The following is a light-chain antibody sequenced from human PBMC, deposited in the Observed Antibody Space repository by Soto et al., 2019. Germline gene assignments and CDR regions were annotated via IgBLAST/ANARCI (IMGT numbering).Light chain of an antibody. CDR1: SSDVGGYNY. Sequence: QPVLTQPASVSGSPGQSITISCTGTSSDVGGYNYVSWYQQHPGKAPKLLIYEVSNRPSGLSNRFSGSKSGNTASLTISGLQAEDEADYYCSSYTGSSSWVFGGGTKLTVL. J-gene: IGLJ3*02. CDR2: EVS. V-gene: IGLV2-14*01. CDR3: SSYTGSSSWV.